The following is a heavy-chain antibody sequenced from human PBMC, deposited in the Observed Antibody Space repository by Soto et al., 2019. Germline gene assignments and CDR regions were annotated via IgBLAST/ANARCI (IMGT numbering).Heavy chain of an antibody. CDR1: GYTFSVYN. D-gene: IGHD2-15*01. J-gene: IGHJ5*02. CDR3: ARGDIYCSGGSCYIAP. CDR2: INPSGGRT. V-gene: IGHV1-46*03. Sequence: ASVKVSCKASGYTFSVYNMRWVRQAPGQGLEWMGIINPSGGRTSYAQKFQGRVTMTRDTSTSTVYMELSSLRSEDTAVYYCARGDIYCSGGSCYIAPWGQGTLVTVSS.